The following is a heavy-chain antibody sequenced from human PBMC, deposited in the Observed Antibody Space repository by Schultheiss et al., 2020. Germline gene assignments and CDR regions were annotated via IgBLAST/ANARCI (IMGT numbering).Heavy chain of an antibody. CDR2: VYYTGAT. Sequence: SATLSLTCTVSGGSIGNYYWTWIRQTPGRGLEWIGFVYYTGATNYNPSLKSRVTISLDASKSQFSLYLSSVTAADTAMYYCARAGFSYGTGYYFDFWGQGTLVTVSS. V-gene: IGHV4-59*01. D-gene: IGHD5-18*01. CDR3: ARAGFSYGTGYYFDF. J-gene: IGHJ4*02. CDR1: GGSIGNYY.